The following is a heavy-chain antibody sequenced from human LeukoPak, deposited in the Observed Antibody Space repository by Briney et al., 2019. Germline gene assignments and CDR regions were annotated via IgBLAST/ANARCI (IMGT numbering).Heavy chain of an antibody. CDR1: GYTFSNFG. CDR3: ARVIVAGALM. Sequence: ASVKVSCKASGYTFSNFGITWVRQAPGQGLGWMGWISAYSGNTNYAQKLHGRVTMTTDTSTSTAYMELRSLRSDDTAVYYCARVIVAGALMWGQGTLVTVSS. J-gene: IGHJ4*02. CDR2: ISAYSGNT. D-gene: IGHD1-26*01. V-gene: IGHV1-18*04.